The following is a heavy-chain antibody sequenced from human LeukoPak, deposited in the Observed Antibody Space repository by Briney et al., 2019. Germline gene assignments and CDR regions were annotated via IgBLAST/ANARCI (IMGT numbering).Heavy chain of an antibody. CDR3: ARLTGSSPGSDY. CDR2: IFYSGTA. D-gene: IGHD6-6*01. CDR1: GGSISRSSYY. J-gene: IGHJ4*02. Sequence: SETLSLTCTVSGGSISRSSYYWGWIRQPPGKGLEWIGSIFYSGTAYYNSSLKSRVTIAVDTSKNQFSLKLSSVTAADTAVYYCARLTGSSPGSDYWGQRTLVTVSS. V-gene: IGHV4-39*01.